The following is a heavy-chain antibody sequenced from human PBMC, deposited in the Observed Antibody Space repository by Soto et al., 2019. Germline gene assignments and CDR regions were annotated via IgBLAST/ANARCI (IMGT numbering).Heavy chain of an antibody. J-gene: IGHJ4*01. CDR3: ARGPHYYGSGSLDY. CDR1: GFTFSSYG. V-gene: IGHV3-33*01. CDR2: IWYDGSNK. D-gene: IGHD3-10*01. Sequence: QVQLVESGGGVVQPGRSLRLSCAASGFTFSSYGMHWVRQAPGKGLEWVAVIWYDGSNKYYADSVKGRFTISRDNSXXXXYLXXXXXXXXXXXXXXXARGPHYYGSGSLDYXXXGXXVTVSX.